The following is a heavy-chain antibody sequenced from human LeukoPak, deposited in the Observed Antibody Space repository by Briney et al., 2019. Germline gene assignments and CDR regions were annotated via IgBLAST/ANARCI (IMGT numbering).Heavy chain of an antibody. CDR1: GYTFTSYG. V-gene: IGHV1-18*01. J-gene: IGHJ3*02. Sequence: ASVKASCKASGYTFTSYGIIWVRQAPGQGLEWMGWISGYNGNTNYAQKLQGRVTMTTDTSTSTAYMELRSLRSDDTAVYYCAREHVDTSFDIWGQGTMVTVSS. CDR3: AREHVDTSFDI. D-gene: IGHD5-18*01. CDR2: ISGYNGNT.